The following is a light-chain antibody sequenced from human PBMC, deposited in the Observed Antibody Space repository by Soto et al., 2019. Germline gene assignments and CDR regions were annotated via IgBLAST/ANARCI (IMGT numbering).Light chain of an antibody. CDR3: HQRYDWPIT. V-gene: IGKV3-11*01. J-gene: IGKJ5*01. Sequence: EIVLTHSPATLSLSPGERATLSCRANHSISNYLAWYKQRHGQAPRPLISDASRRATGIPARFSGSGSGTDFTLTIISLEPEDFAVYYCHQRYDWPITFGQGARLEI. CDR2: DAS. CDR1: HSISNY.